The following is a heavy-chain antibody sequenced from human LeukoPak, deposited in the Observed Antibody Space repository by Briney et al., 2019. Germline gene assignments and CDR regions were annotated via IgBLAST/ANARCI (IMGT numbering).Heavy chain of an antibody. CDR3: ARDRGRPAANDAFDI. CDR1: GFTFSSYS. CDR2: ISSSSSYI. J-gene: IGHJ3*02. V-gene: IGHV3-21*01. D-gene: IGHD2-2*01. Sequence: GGSLRLSCAASGFTFSSYSMNWVRQAPGKGLEWVSSISSSSSYIYYADSVKGRFTISRDNAKNSLYLQMNSLRAEDTAVYYCARDRGRPAANDAFDIWGQGTMDTVSS.